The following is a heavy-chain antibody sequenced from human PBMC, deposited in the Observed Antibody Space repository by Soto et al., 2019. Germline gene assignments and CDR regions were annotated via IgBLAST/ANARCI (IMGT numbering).Heavy chain of an antibody. CDR2: MNPNSGNT. CDR1: GYTFTSYD. CDR3: ARGPLPYCSGGSCYSG. V-gene: IGHV1-8*01. D-gene: IGHD2-15*01. J-gene: IGHJ4*02. Sequence: VASVKVSCKASGYTFTSYDINWVRQATGQGLEWMGWMNPNSGNTGYAQKFQGRVTMTRNTSISTAYMELSSLRSEDTAVYYCARGPLPYCSGGSCYSGWGQGTLVTVSS.